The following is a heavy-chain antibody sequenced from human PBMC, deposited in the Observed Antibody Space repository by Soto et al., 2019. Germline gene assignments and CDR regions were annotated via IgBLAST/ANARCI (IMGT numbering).Heavy chain of an antibody. CDR3: ARGDSSGWHKNYYYYGMDV. Sequence: PGGSLRLSCAASGFTFSSYEMNWVRQAPGKGLEWVSYISSSGSTIYYADSVKGRFTISRDNAKNSLYLQMNSLRAEDTAVYYCARGDSSGWHKNYYYYGMDVWGQGTTVTVSS. CDR1: GFTFSSYE. D-gene: IGHD6-19*01. J-gene: IGHJ6*02. V-gene: IGHV3-48*03. CDR2: ISSSGSTI.